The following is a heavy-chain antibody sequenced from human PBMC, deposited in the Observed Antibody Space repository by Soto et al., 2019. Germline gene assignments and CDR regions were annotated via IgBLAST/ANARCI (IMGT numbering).Heavy chain of an antibody. CDR2: IWYDGSNK. CDR1: GFTFSSYG. CDR3: ARDPQQLPGNYFDY. Sequence: QVQLVESGGGVVQPGRSLRLSCAASGFTFSSYGMHWVRQAPGKGLEWVAVIWYDGSNKYYADSVKGRFTISRDNSKNTLYLKMNSLRAEDTAVYYCARDPQQLPGNYFDYWGQGTLVTVSS. J-gene: IGHJ4*02. V-gene: IGHV3-33*01. D-gene: IGHD5-18*01.